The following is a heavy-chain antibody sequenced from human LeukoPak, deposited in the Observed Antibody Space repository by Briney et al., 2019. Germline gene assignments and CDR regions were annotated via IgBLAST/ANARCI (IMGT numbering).Heavy chain of an antibody. J-gene: IGHJ5*02. CDR3: ARGVSLWFGELKFWFDP. CDR2: IYYSGST. CDR1: GFPFSSHA. D-gene: IGHD3-10*01. V-gene: IGHV4-59*11. Sequence: LRLSCAASGFPFSSHAMSWVRQPPGKGLEWIGYIYYSGSTNYNPSLKSRVTISVDTSKNQFSLKLSSVTAADTAVYYCARGVSLWFGELKFWFDPWGQGTLVTVSS.